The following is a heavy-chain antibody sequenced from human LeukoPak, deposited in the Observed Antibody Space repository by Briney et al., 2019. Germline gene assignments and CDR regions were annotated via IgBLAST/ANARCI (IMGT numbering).Heavy chain of an antibody. CDR3: AREGGYSGYGVDY. Sequence: GASVKVSCKASGYTFTGYYMHWVRRAPGQGLEWMGWINPNSGGTNYAQKFQGRVTMTRDTSISTAYMELSRLRSDDTAVYYCAREGGYSGYGVDYWGQGTLVTVSS. CDR2: INPNSGGT. CDR1: GYTFTGYY. V-gene: IGHV1-2*02. D-gene: IGHD5-12*01. J-gene: IGHJ4*02.